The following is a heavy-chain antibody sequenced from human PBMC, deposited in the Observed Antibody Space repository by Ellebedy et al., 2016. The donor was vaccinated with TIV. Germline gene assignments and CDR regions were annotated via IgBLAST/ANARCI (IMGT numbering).Heavy chain of an antibody. CDR3: AKVYHYGSRRYSENYYYGLDV. CDR2: ISGSGGSA. D-gene: IGHD3-10*01. CDR1: GFTFSSYG. Sequence: GGSLRLSXAASGFTFSSYGMSWVRQAPGKGLEWVSTISGSGGSAHYADSVKGRFTISRDNSKNTLYLQMNSLRVEDAAVYYCAKVYHYGSRRYSENYYYGLDVWGQGTTVTVSS. J-gene: IGHJ6*02. V-gene: IGHV3-23*01.